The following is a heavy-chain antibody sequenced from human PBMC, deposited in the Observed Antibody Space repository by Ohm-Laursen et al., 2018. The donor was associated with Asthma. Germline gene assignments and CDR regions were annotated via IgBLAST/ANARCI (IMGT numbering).Heavy chain of an antibody. Sequence: SLRLSCSASGFTFSSNAMHWVRQAPGKGLEWVAVISKDGSNKYYAESVKGRFTISRDNSMNTLYVQMNSLRAEDTAVYYCAKDHYYSSGTYFDYWGQGTLVTVSS. J-gene: IGHJ4*02. CDR2: ISKDGSNK. CDR3: AKDHYYSSGTYFDY. V-gene: IGHV3-30-3*01. D-gene: IGHD3-10*01. CDR1: GFTFSSNA.